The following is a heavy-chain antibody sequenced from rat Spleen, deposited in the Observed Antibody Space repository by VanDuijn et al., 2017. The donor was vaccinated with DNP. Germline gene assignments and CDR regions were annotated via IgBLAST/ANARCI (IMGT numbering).Heavy chain of an antibody. CDR3: ARDWGSGYYLDY. CDR1: GFSLTSYN. J-gene: IGHJ2*01. V-gene: IGHV2-41*01. Sequence: QVQLKESGPGLVQSSQTLSLTCTVAGFSLTSYNVHWVRQPPGKGLEWMGAIWNTGGTRYNSGLKSRLIISKDTSRSQVSLDMNSLQTEDTATYYCARDWGSGYYLDYWGQGVMVTVSS. CDR2: IWNTGGT. D-gene: IGHD2-3*01.